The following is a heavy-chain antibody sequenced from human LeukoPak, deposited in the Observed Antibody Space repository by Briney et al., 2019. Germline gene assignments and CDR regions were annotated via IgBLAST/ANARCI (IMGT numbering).Heavy chain of an antibody. V-gene: IGHV3-21*01. CDR1: GFTFSSYA. CDR3: ARDLIAVAGISND. J-gene: IGHJ4*02. Sequence: PGGSLRLSCAASGFTFSSYAMSWVRQAPGKGLEWVSSISSSSSYIYYADSVKGRFTISRDNAKNSLYLQMSSLRAEDTAVYYCARDLIAVAGISNDWGQGTLVTVSS. CDR2: ISSSSSYI. D-gene: IGHD6-19*01.